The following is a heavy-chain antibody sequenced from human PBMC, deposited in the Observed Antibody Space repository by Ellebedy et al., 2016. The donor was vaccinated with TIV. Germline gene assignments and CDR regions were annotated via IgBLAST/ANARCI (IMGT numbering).Heavy chain of an antibody. Sequence: GESLKISXAASGFTFRSYAMHWVRQAPGKGLEWVAVISYDENNKHYADSVKGRFTISRDNSKNTLYLQMNSLRGEDTAVYYCARVEPFYCSSTSCKNLGSDYWGQGTLVTVSS. V-gene: IGHV3-30-3*01. CDR1: GFTFRSYA. D-gene: IGHD2-2*01. CDR3: ARVEPFYCSSTSCKNLGSDY. CDR2: ISYDENNK. J-gene: IGHJ4*02.